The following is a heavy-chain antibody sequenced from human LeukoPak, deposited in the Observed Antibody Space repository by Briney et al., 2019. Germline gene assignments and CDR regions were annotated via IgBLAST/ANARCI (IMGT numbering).Heavy chain of an antibody. Sequence: ASVKVSCKASGYTFTGYYMHWVRQAPGQGLEWMGRINPNSGGTNYAQKFQGRVTMTRDTSISTAYMELSRLRSDDTAVYYCARDIGYCSGGSCANWFDPWGQGTLVTVSS. J-gene: IGHJ5*02. CDR3: ARDIGYCSGGSCANWFDP. D-gene: IGHD2-15*01. CDR2: INPNSGGT. CDR1: GYTFTGYY. V-gene: IGHV1-2*06.